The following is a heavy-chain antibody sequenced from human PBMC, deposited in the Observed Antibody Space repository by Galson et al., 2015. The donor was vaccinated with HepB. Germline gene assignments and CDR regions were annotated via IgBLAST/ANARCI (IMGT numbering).Heavy chain of an antibody. CDR1: GGTFSSYT. CDR3: ARDRNGAKEMATIELLDYWYFDL. CDR2: IIPILGIA. Sequence: SVKVSCKASGGTFSSYTISWVRQAPGQGLEWMGRIIPILGIANYAQKFQGRVTITADKSTSTAYMELSSLRSEDTAVYYCARDRNGAKEMATIELLDYWYFDLWGRGTLVTVSS. J-gene: IGHJ2*01. V-gene: IGHV1-69*04. D-gene: IGHD5-24*01.